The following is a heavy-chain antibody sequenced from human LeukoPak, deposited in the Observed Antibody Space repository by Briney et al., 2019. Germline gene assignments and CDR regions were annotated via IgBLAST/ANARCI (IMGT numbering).Heavy chain of an antibody. V-gene: IGHV4-34*01. CDR3: VRVGLAGYDY. D-gene: IGHD6-19*01. Sequence: SETLSLTCAVYGGSFSGYYWSWIRQPPGKGLEWIGEINHSGSTNYNPSLKSRVTISVDTSKNQFSLKLSSVTAADTAVYYCVRVGLAGYDYWGQGTLVTVSS. J-gene: IGHJ4*02. CDR2: INHSGST. CDR1: GGSFSGYY.